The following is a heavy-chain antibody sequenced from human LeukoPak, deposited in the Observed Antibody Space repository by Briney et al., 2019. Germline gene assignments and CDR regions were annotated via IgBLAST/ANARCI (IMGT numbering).Heavy chain of an antibody. V-gene: IGHV3-23*01. J-gene: IGHJ4*02. D-gene: IGHD1-26*01. Sequence: AGGSLRLSCAASGFTFSSYAMSRVRQAPGKGLEWVSAISGSGGSTYYADSVKGRFTISRDNSKNTLYLQMNSLRAEDTAVYYCAKAVGPTRLDFEYWGQGTLVTVSS. CDR3: AKAVGPTRLDFEY. CDR2: ISGSGGST. CDR1: GFTFSSYA.